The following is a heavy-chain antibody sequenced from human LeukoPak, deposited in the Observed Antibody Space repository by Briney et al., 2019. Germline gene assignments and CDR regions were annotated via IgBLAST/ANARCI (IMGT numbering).Heavy chain of an antibody. V-gene: IGHV3-30*03. CDR2: ISYDERGK. CDR3: ARTYDFWSGSTNYFDY. CDR1: GFGFNYYG. D-gene: IGHD3-3*01. J-gene: IGHJ4*02. Sequence: GGSLRLSCAASGFGFNYYGMVWFRQSPGKGLEWVATISYDERGKHYADSVKGRFTISRDNSKNTLYLQMNSLRAEDTAVYYCARTYDFWSGSTNYFDYWGQGTLVTVSS.